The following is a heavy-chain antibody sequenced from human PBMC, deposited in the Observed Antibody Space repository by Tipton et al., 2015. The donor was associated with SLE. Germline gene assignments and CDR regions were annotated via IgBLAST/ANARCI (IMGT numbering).Heavy chain of an antibody. J-gene: IGHJ5*02. V-gene: IGHV4-59*11. D-gene: IGHD3-9*01. Sequence: TLSLTCTVSGGSISSHYWSWIRQPPGKGLEWIGYIYYSGSTNYNPTPKSRVTLSVETSKNQFSLNLSSLTAADTAVYYCVRDKWGEYYPSTGYFWSFDPWGQGILVTVSS. CDR2: IYYSGST. CDR3: VRDKWGEYYPSTGYFWSFDP. CDR1: GGSISSHY.